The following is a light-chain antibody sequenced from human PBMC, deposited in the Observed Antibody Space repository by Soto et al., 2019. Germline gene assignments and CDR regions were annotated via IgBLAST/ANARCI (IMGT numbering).Light chain of an antibody. V-gene: IGKV1-39*01. CDR1: QSIGTN. CDR3: QQSFTTLWT. J-gene: IGKJ1*01. Sequence: DIQMTQSPSSLSASVGDRVSITCRASQSIGTNLNWYQQRPVKAPKLLIYAGSILQSGVPSRFSGSGSGTDFTLINTSLQPGDFATYCCQQSFTTLWTFGQGTKVDIK. CDR2: AGS.